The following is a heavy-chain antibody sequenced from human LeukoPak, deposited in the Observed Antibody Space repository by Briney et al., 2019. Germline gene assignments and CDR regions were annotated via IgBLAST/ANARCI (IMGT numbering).Heavy chain of an antibody. D-gene: IGHD6-13*01. V-gene: IGHV4-59*01. CDR1: GGSISSYY. CDR3: ARDNFGSSWSRNYYGMDV. Sequence: PSETLSLTCTVSGGSISSYYWSWLRQPPGKGLEGVGYIYYSGSTNYNPSLKSRVTISVDTSKNQFSLKLSSVTAADTAVYYCARDNFGSSWSRNYYGMDVWGKGTTVTVSS. J-gene: IGHJ6*04. CDR2: IYYSGST.